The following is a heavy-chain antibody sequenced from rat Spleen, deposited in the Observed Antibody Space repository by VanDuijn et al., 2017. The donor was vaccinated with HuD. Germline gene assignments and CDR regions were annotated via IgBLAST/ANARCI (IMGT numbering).Heavy chain of an antibody. CDR3: ARLNYVYYGYPFDY. CDR1: GFTFSNYG. CDR2: ISYDSSST. V-gene: IGHV5-29*01. D-gene: IGHD1-6*01. J-gene: IGHJ2*01. Sequence: EVQLVESGGGLVQPGRSLKLSCAASGFTFSNYGMAWVRQAPTKGLEWVATISYDSSSTYYRDSVKGRFTISRDNAKSTLYLQMDSLRSEDTATYYCARLNYVYYGYPFDYWGQGVMVTVSS.